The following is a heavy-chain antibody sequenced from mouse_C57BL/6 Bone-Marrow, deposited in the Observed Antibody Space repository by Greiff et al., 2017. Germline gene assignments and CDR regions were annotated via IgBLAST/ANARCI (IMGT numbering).Heavy chain of an antibody. Sequence: QVQLQQPGAELVRPGSSVKLSCKASGYTFTSYWMHWVKQRPIQGLEWIGNIDPSDSETHYNQKFKDKATLTVDKSSSTAYMQLSSLTSEDSAVYYCARSDSNYIYYYAMDDWGQGTSVTVSS. CDR2: IDPSDSET. J-gene: IGHJ4*01. D-gene: IGHD2-5*01. CDR3: ARSDSNYIYYYAMDD. CDR1: GYTFTSYW. V-gene: IGHV1-52*01.